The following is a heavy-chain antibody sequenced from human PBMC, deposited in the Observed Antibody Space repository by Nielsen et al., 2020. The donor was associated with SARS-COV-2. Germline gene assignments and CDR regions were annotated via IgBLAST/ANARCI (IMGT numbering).Heavy chain of an antibody. CDR2: ISYDGSNK. V-gene: IGHV3-30-3*01. CDR3: AKDPKYYYGSGIYYYYGMDV. CDR1: GFTFSSYA. Sequence: GESLKISCAASGFTFSSYAMHWVRQAPGKGLEWVAVISYDGSNKYYADSVKGRFTISRDNSKNTLYLQMNSLRAEDTAVYYCAKDPKYYYGSGIYYYYGMDVWGQGTTVTVSS. D-gene: IGHD3-10*01. J-gene: IGHJ6*02.